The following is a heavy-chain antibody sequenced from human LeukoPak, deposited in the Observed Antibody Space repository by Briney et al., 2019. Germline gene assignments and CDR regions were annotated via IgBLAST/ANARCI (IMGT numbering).Heavy chain of an antibody. V-gene: IGHV4-59*11. J-gene: IGHJ4*02. CDR1: GDSFSSHY. CDR2: ISYIGST. D-gene: IGHD6-13*01. Sequence: SETLSLTCVVSGDSFSSHYWTWIRQSPGKGLEWIGYISYIGSTNYNPSLKSRVTISIDTSKNQFSLKLSSVTAADTAVYYCARVAAAGTGFDYWGQGTLVTVSS. CDR3: ARVAAAGTGFDY.